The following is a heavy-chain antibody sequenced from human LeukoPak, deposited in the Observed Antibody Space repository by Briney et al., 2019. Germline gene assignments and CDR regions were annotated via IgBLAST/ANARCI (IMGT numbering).Heavy chain of an antibody. V-gene: IGHV4-34*01. CDR2: INHSGST. CDR3: ASSHPPPRRYYGSGRGVWIAP. D-gene: IGHD3-10*01. Sequence: SETLSLTCAVYGGSFSGYYWSWSRQPPGKGLEWIGEINHSGSTNYNPSLKSQVTISVDTSKNQFSLKLSSVTAADTAVYYCASSHPPPRRYYGSGRGVWIAPCGQGSPVTVSS. CDR1: GGSFSGYY. J-gene: IGHJ5*01.